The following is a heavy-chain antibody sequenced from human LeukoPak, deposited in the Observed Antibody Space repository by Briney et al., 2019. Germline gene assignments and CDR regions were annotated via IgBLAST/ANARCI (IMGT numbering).Heavy chain of an antibody. D-gene: IGHD3-22*01. CDR2: IYHSGST. J-gene: IGHJ4*02. CDR3: ARVRSSDYSYPFDY. V-gene: IGHV4-38-2*02. CDR1: GYSISSGYY. Sequence: SETLSLTCTVSGYSISSGYYWGWIRQPPGKGLEWIGSIYHSGSTYYNPSLKSRVTISVDTSKNQFSLKLSSVTAADTAVYYCARVRSSDYSYPFDYWGQGTLVTVSS.